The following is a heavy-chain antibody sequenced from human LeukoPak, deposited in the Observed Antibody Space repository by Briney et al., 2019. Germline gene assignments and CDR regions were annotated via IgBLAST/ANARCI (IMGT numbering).Heavy chain of an antibody. CDR2: IIPIFGIA. J-gene: IGHJ6*02. V-gene: IGHV1-69*04. CDR1: GGAFSSYG. Sequence: SVTVSFKASGGAFSSYGISWGRQAPGQGLEWMGRIIPIFGIANYAQKFQGRVTITADKSTSTDYMELSSLRSEDTAVYYCASPWGSPTSYGMDVWGQGTTVTVSS. D-gene: IGHD7-27*01. CDR3: ASPWGSPTSYGMDV.